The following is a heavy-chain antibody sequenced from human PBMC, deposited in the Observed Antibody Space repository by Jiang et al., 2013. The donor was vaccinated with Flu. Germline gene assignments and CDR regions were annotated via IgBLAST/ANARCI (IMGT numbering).Heavy chain of an antibody. V-gene: IGHV1-46*01. D-gene: IGHD2-21*01. Sequence: SVKISCKASGYIFTSNYMHWVRQAPGQGLEWMGMIIPSGGSTSYAQKFQGRVTVTWDTSTSTVYMELRSLRYEDTAVYYCARGEGLNWFDPWGQGTLVTVSS. J-gene: IGHJ5*02. CDR1: GYIFTSNY. CDR2: IIPSGGST. CDR3: ARGEGLNWFDP.